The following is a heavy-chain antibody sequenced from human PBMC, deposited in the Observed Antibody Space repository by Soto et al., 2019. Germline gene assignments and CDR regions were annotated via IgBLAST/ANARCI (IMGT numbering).Heavy chain of an antibody. V-gene: IGHV4-30-2*01. D-gene: IGHD2-8*02. Sequence: SETLSLTCTFSGASLSSGGYSLSWIRQPPGKGLEFIGYIYQSGSSYYNPSLKSRVTISVDTSKNQFSLKLTSVTAADTAVYYCARDKITGLFDYWGQGTLVTVSS. CDR1: GASLSSGGYS. J-gene: IGHJ4*02. CDR3: ARDKITGLFDY. CDR2: IYQSGSS.